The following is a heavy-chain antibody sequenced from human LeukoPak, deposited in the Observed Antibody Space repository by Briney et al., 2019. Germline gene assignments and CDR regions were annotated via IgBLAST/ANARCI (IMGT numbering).Heavy chain of an antibody. CDR1: GFTFSSYS. CDR2: ISSSSSPI. D-gene: IGHD3-10*01. Sequence: GGSLRLSCAASGFTFSSYSMNWVRQAPGKGLEWVSCISSSSSPIYYADSVKGRFAISRDNAKNSLYLQMNSLRAEDTAVYYCARHVLWFGRSRNWFDPWGQGTLVTVSS. J-gene: IGHJ5*02. V-gene: IGHV3-48*01. CDR3: ARHVLWFGRSRNWFDP.